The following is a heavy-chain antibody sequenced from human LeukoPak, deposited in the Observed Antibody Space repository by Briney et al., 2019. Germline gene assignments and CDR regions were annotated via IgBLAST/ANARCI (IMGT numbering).Heavy chain of an antibody. D-gene: IGHD3-9*01. J-gene: IGHJ4*02. CDR2: ISASNGNT. CDR3: ARDRSGYFDWLLGGTDFDY. CDR1: GYTFTRYG. V-gene: IGHV1-18*01. Sequence: ASVKVSCKASGYTFTRYGISWVRQAPGQGLQWLGWISASNGNTNYAQKFRDRVTMTTDTSTSTAYMELRSLRSDDTAVYYCARDRSGYFDWLLGGTDFDYWGQGTLVTVSS.